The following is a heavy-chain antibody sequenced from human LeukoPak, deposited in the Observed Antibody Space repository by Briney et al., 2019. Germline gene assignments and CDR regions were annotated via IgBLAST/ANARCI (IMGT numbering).Heavy chain of an antibody. D-gene: IGHD1-26*01. J-gene: IGHJ4*02. V-gene: IGHV1-8*01. CDR3: ARGLTARGSYGRY. Sequence: ASVKVSCKASGYTFTSYDINWVRQATGQGLEWMGWMNPNSGNTGYAQKFQGRVTMARNTSISTAYMELSSLRSEDTAVYYCARGLTARGSYGRYWGQGTLVTVSS. CDR1: GYTFTSYD. CDR2: MNPNSGNT.